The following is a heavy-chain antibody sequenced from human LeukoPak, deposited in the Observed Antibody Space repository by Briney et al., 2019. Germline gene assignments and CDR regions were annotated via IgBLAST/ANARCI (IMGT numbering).Heavy chain of an antibody. CDR1: GGSISSSSYY. CDR3: ARHDGARGYSYAH. J-gene: IGHJ4*02. CDR2: IYYSGST. D-gene: IGHD5-18*01. V-gene: IGHV4-39*01. Sequence: SETLSLTCTVSGGSISSSSYYWGWIRQPPGKGLEWIGSIYYSGSTYYNPSLKSRATISVDTSKNQFSLKLSSVTAADTAVYYCARHDGARGYSYAHWGQGTLVTVSS.